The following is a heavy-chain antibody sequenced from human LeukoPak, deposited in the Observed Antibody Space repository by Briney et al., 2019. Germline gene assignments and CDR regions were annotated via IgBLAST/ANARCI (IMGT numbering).Heavy chain of an antibody. CDR2: IKGDGSEK. CDR1: GFTFNTVW. CDR3: ARLGYASAWPYWYFDL. Sequence: AGGSLRLSCAASGFTFNTVWMTWVRQAPGKGLEWVANIKGDGSEKSYADSVRGRFTISRDNAQNSLFLQMNMLRVEDTAIYYCARLGYASAWPYWYFDLWGRGTLVTVSS. D-gene: IGHD6-19*01. V-gene: IGHV3-7*01. J-gene: IGHJ2*01.